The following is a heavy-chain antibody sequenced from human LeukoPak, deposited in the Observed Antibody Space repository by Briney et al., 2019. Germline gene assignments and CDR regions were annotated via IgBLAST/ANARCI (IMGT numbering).Heavy chain of an antibody. D-gene: IGHD3-22*01. CDR1: GYTFTSYG. Sequence: GASVKVSCKASGYTFTSYGISWVRQAPGQGLEWMGWISAYNGNTNYAQKLQGRVTMTTDTSTSTAYMELRSLRSDDTAVYFCARDNAPFYYDRDDGDAFDSWGQGTVVTVSS. CDR2: ISAYNGNT. CDR3: ARDNAPFYYDRDDGDAFDS. V-gene: IGHV1-18*01. J-gene: IGHJ3*02.